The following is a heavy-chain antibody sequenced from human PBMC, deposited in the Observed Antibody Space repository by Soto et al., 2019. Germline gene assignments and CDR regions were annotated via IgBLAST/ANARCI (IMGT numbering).Heavy chain of an antibody. Sequence: QVQLVQSGAEVKKPGASVKVSCKASGYTFTSYGISWVRQAPGQGLEWMGWISAYNGKTNYAQKLQGRVTMTTDTSPSTANMELRSLRSDDTAVYYCARRVGWEPLDDWGQGTLVTVSS. CDR1: GYTFTSYG. CDR3: ARRVGWEPLDD. J-gene: IGHJ4*02. CDR2: ISAYNGKT. V-gene: IGHV1-18*01. D-gene: IGHD1-26*01.